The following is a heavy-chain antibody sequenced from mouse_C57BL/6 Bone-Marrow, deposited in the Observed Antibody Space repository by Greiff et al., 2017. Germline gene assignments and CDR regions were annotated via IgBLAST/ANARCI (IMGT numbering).Heavy chain of an antibody. V-gene: IGHV6-3*01. CDR2: IRLKSDNYAT. CDR3: TEDPHYYGSSFFDY. D-gene: IGHD1-1*01. J-gene: IGHJ2*01. CDR1: GFTFSNYW. Sequence: VKLQESGGGLVQPGGSMKLSCVASGFTFSNYWMNWVRQSPEKGLEWVAQIRLKSDNYATHYAESVKGRFTISRDDSKSSVYLQMNNLRAEDTGSYYCTEDPHYYGSSFFDYGGQGTTLTVSS.